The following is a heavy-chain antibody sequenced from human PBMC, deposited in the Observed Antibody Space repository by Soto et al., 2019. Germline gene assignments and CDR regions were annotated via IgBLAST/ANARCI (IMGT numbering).Heavy chain of an antibody. J-gene: IGHJ4*02. Sequence: GGSLRLSCAASGFTFSSYSMNWVRQAPGKGLEWVSYISSSSSTIYYADSVKGRFTISRDNAKNSLYLQMNSLRAEDTAVYYCARASTYNWNYDVYWGQGTLVTVSS. V-gene: IGHV3-48*01. D-gene: IGHD1-7*01. CDR3: ARASTYNWNYDVY. CDR1: GFTFSSYS. CDR2: ISSSSSTI.